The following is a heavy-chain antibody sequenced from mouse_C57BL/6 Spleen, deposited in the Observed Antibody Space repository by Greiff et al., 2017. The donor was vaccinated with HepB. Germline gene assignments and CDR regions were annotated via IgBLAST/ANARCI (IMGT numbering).Heavy chain of an antibody. Sequence: VQLQQSGAELARPGASVKMSCKASGYTFTSYTMHWVKQRPGQGLEWIGYINPSSGYTKYNQKFKDKATLTADKSSSTAYMQLSSLTSEDSAVYYCARMRITTVVAPDWYFDVWGTGTTVTVSS. V-gene: IGHV1-4*01. CDR1: GYTFTSYT. J-gene: IGHJ1*03. CDR3: ARMRITTVVAPDWYFDV. D-gene: IGHD1-1*01. CDR2: INPSSGYT.